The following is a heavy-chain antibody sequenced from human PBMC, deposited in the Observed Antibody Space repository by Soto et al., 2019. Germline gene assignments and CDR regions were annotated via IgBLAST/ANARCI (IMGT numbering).Heavy chain of an antibody. V-gene: IGHV3-53*01. CDR1: GFTVSSNY. D-gene: IGHD4-17*01. J-gene: IGHJ3*02. CDR3: ARDGAWDYGDLQAFDI. CDR2: IYSGGST. Sequence: GGSLRLSCAASGFTVSSNYMSWVRQAPGKGLEWVSVIYSGGSTYYADSVKGRFTISRDNSKNTLYLQMNSLRAEDTAVYYCARDGAWDYGDLQAFDIWGQGTMVTVSS.